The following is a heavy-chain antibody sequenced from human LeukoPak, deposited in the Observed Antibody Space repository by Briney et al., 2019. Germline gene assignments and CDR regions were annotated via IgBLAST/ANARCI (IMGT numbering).Heavy chain of an antibody. J-gene: IGHJ5*01. CDR1: GVSIREFY. D-gene: IGHD2-8*01. CDR2: IHSSGST. CDR3: ARDRCEGYCTSFDS. V-gene: IGHV4-4*07. Sequence: PSETLSLTCTVSGVSIREFYWSWIRQPAGKGLEWIGRIHSSGSTNYNPSLKSRVTISVDMSKNQFSLRLRSVIDADTAVYFCARDRCEGYCTSFDSWGQGTLVSVSS.